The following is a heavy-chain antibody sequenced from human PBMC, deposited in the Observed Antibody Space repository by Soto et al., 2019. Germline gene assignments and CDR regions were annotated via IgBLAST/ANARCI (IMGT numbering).Heavy chain of an antibody. V-gene: IGHV4-59*01. CDR2: IYYSGST. Sequence: SETLSLTCTVSGGSISSYYWSWIRQPPGKGLEWIGYIYYSGSTNYNPSLKSRVTISVDTSKNQFSLKLSSVTAADTAEYYCARDNYYGSGDNWFDPWGQGTLVTVSS. CDR1: GGSISSYY. J-gene: IGHJ5*02. CDR3: ARDNYYGSGDNWFDP. D-gene: IGHD3-10*01.